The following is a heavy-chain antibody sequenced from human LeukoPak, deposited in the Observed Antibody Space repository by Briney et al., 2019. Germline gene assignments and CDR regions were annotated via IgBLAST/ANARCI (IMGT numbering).Heavy chain of an antibody. Sequence: GRSLRLSCAASGFTFSSYAMHWVRQAPGKGLEWVAVISYDGSNKYYADSVKGRFTISRDNSKNTPYLQMNSLRAEDTAVYYCARDLFFWSGYQYYFDYWGQGTLVTVSS. CDR1: GFTFSSYA. CDR2: ISYDGSNK. V-gene: IGHV3-30-3*01. J-gene: IGHJ4*02. D-gene: IGHD3-3*01. CDR3: ARDLFFWSGYQYYFDY.